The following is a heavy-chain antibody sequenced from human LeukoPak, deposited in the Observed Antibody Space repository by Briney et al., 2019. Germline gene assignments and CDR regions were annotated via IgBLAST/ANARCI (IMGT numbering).Heavy chain of an antibody. CDR1: GGSFSGYY. CDR3: ARGTPGGVVISYYYYYYMDV. V-gene: IGHV4-34*01. CDR2: INHCGST. J-gene: IGHJ6*03. D-gene: IGHD3-3*01. Sequence: PSQTLSLTCAVYGGSFSGYYWSWNRHPPGKGLEWVGEINHCGSTNYNPSLKSRVTISVDTSKDQFSLKLRSVTAADTAVYYCARGTPGGVVISYYYYYYMDVWGKGTTVTVSS.